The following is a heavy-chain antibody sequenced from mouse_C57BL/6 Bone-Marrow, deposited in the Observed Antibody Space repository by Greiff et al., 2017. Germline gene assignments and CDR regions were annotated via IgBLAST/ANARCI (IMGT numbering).Heavy chain of an antibody. CDR1: GYTFTDYE. J-gene: IGHJ4*01. Sequence: QVQLQQSGAELVRPGASVTLSCKASGYTFTDYEMHWVKQTPVHGLEWIGAIDPETGGTAYNQKFKGKAILTADKSSSTAYLELRSLTSEDSAVYYCTQGAMDYWGQGTSVTVSS. V-gene: IGHV1-15*01. CDR2: IDPETGGT. CDR3: TQGAMDY.